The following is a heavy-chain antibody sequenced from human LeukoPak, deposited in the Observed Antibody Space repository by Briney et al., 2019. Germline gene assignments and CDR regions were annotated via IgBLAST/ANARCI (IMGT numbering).Heavy chain of an antibody. CDR2: IYHSGST. D-gene: IGHD4-17*01. J-gene: IGHJ4*02. CDR1: GGSLSSGGYS. Sequence: SQTLSLTCAVSGGSLSSGGYSWSWIRQPPGKGLEWIGYIYHSGSTYYNPSLKSRVTISVDRSKNQFSLKLSSVTAADTAVYYCARGSGDEFQNYFDYWGQGTLVTVSS. V-gene: IGHV4-30-2*01. CDR3: ARGSGDEFQNYFDY.